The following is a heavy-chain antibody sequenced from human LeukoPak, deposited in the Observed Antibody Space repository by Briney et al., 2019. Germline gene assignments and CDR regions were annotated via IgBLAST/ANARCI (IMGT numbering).Heavy chain of an antibody. CDR1: GFTVSSNH. CDR3: ARGRRITIFGVIIDRYFDY. V-gene: IGHV3-66*01. CDR2: IYSGGTT. Sequence: GGSLRLSCAASGFTVSSNHMSWVRQAPGKGLEWVSVIYSGGTTYYADSVKGRLTISRDNSKNTLYLQMNSLRAEDTAVYYCARGRRITIFGVIIDRYFDYWGPGTLVTVSS. J-gene: IGHJ4*02. D-gene: IGHD3-3*01.